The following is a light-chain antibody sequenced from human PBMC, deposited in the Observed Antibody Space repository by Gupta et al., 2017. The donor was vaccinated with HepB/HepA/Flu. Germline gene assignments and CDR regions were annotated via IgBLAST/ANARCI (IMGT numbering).Light chain of an antibody. CDR1: QSVLYSCNNKNY. Sequence: DIVMSQSPDSLAVSLGERATIHCKSSQSVLYSCNNKNYLDWYQQKPGHPPKLLIYWASTREYGVPDRFSGRGSGTDFTLTISSRQAEDVAVYYCQQEYSTPWTFGQGTKVEIK. J-gene: IGKJ1*01. V-gene: IGKV4-1*01. CDR2: WAS. CDR3: QQEYSTPWT.